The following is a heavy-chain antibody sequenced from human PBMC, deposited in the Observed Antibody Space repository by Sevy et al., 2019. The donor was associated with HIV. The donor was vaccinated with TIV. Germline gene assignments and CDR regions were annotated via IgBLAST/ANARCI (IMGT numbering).Heavy chain of an antibody. D-gene: IGHD4-17*01. Sequence: GGSLRLSCPASGFTFRSYAMNWFRQAPGKGLEWVSGISGHGGCTYYADSVKGRFTISRDNSKNTLFLQMNTLRAEDTAVYYCAKVIGDTGVYVYDYWGQGTLVTVSS. CDR1: GFTFRSYA. CDR3: AKVIGDTGVYVYDY. CDR2: ISGHGGCT. V-gene: IGHV3-23*01. J-gene: IGHJ4*02.